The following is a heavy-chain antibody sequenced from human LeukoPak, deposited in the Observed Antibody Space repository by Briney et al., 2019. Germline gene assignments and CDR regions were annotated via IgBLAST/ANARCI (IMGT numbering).Heavy chain of an antibody. V-gene: IGHV4-34*12. D-gene: IGHD6-13*01. CDR3: ARGPAAVHP. CDR1: GYSLTNHF. CDR2: ILHTGRT. Sequence: SPSETLSLTCAVHGYSLTNHFWIWIRQPPGKGLGWIGEILHTGRTNYNPSFKSRVTISLDTSKNQFFLNLTSVTAADTAVYFCARGPAAVHPWGQGTLVTVSS. J-gene: IGHJ5*02.